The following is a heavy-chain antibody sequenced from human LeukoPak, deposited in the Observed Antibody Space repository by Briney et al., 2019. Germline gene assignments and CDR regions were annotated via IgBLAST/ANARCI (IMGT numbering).Heavy chain of an antibody. CDR2: IKRDGSEK. CDR1: GFTFSNYW. V-gene: IGHV3-7*04. J-gene: IGHJ6*02. CDR3: ARDRYSSGGLDV. D-gene: IGHD3-22*01. Sequence: GGSLRLSCAASGFTFSNYWMSWVRQAPGKGLEWVANIKRDGSEKYYVDSVKGRFTISRDNAKNSLYLQMNSLRAEDTVVYYCARDRYSSGGLDVWGQGTTVTVSS.